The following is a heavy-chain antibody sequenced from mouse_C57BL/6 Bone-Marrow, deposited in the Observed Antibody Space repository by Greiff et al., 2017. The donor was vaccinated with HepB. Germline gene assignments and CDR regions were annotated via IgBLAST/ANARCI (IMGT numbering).Heavy chain of an antibody. Sequence: EVKLMESGGGLVQPGGSLSLSCAASGFTFTDYYMSWVRQPPGKALEWLGFIRNKANGYTTEYSASVKGRFTISRDNSQSILYLQMNALRAEDSATYYCARYRAAQAHFDYWGQGTTLTVSS. D-gene: IGHD3-2*02. V-gene: IGHV7-3*01. J-gene: IGHJ2*01. CDR3: ARYRAAQAHFDY. CDR2: IRNKANGYTT. CDR1: GFTFTDYY.